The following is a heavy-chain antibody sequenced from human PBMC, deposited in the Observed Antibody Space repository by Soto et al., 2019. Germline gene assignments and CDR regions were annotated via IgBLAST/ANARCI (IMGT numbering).Heavy chain of an antibody. V-gene: IGHV3-30-3*01. CDR1: GFTFSSYA. D-gene: IGHD2-2*01. Sequence: GGSLRLSCAASGFTFSSYAMHWVRQAPGKGLGWVAVMSYDGTNKYYADSVKGRFTISSDSSKSTLDLQMYSLRGEDTAVYYCARGAYCNGSSCHRYGLDVWGQGTTVTVSS. J-gene: IGHJ6*02. CDR3: ARGAYCNGSSCHRYGLDV. CDR2: MSYDGTNK.